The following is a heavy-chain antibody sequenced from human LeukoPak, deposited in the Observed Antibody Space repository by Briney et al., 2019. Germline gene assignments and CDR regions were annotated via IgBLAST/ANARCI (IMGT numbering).Heavy chain of an antibody. Sequence: GGSLRLSCAASGFTFSSYSMHWVRQAPGKGLESISAISGDGGSTYYANSVKGRFTISRDNSENTLYLQMGSLTAEDMAVYYRAREGTPGTLDYWGQGTLVTVSS. CDR3: AREGTPGTLDY. D-gene: IGHD6-13*01. J-gene: IGHJ4*02. V-gene: IGHV3-64*01. CDR2: ISGDGGST. CDR1: GFTFSSYS.